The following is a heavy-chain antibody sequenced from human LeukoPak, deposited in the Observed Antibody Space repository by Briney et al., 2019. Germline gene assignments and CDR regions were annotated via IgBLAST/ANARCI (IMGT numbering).Heavy chain of an antibody. D-gene: IGHD3-10*01. CDR2: ISAYNGNT. V-gene: IGHV1-18*01. Sequence: GASVKVSCKASGYTFTSYGISWVRQAPGQGLKWMEWISAYNGNTNYAQKLQGRVTMTTDTSTSTAYMELRSLRSDDTAVYYCARIYNTMLFQHWGQGILVTVSS. CDR3: ARIYNTMLFQH. CDR1: GYTFTSYG. J-gene: IGHJ1*01.